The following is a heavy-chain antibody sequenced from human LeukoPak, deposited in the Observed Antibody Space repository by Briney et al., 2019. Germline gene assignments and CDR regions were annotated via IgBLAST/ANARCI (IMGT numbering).Heavy chain of an antibody. V-gene: IGHV1-46*01. D-gene: IGHD6-19*01. CDR3: ARGTSGWYSVFDF. J-gene: IGHJ4*02. Sequence: ASVKVSCKASGYTFISYGISWVRQAPGQGLEWMGKINPSVDSTSYAQKFQGRVTMTRDTSTGTVYMDLSSLTSEDTAVYYCARGTSGWYSVFDFWGQGTLVTVSS. CDR2: INPSVDST. CDR1: GYTFISYG.